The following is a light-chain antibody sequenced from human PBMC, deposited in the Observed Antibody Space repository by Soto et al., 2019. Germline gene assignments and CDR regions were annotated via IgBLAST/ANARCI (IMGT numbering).Light chain of an antibody. Sequence: EIQMTQSPSSLSASVGDRVTITCRASQGISNYLAWYQQKPGKVPKLLIYGASTLQSGVPSRLSGSGSGTDFTLIINSLQPEDVATYYCQNYDSAPWTFGQGTKVEIK. CDR2: GAS. J-gene: IGKJ1*01. V-gene: IGKV1-27*01. CDR1: QGISNY. CDR3: QNYDSAPWT.